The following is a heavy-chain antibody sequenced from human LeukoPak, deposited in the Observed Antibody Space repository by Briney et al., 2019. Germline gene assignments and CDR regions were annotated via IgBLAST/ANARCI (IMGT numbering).Heavy chain of an antibody. V-gene: IGHV1-46*01. CDR3: ARAIYDSSGYYYEANWFDP. D-gene: IGHD3-22*01. CDR1: GYTFSDYY. CDR2: INPSGGST. Sequence: ASVKVSCKASGYTFSDYYMHWVRQAPGQGLEWMGVINPSGGSTRYAQKLQGRVTMTRDMSTSTVDMELSSLRSEDTAVYYCARAIYDSSGYYYEANWFDPWGQGPLVTVPS. J-gene: IGHJ5*02.